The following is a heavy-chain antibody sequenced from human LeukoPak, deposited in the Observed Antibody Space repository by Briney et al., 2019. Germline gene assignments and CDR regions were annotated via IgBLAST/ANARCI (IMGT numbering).Heavy chain of an antibody. CDR2: INHSGST. CDR1: GGSFSGYY. CDR3: ARDGYSYGGYYYYYMGV. J-gene: IGHJ6*03. V-gene: IGHV4-34*01. Sequence: SETLSLTCAVYGGSFSGYYWSWIRQPPGKGLEWIGEINHSGSTNYNPSLKSRVTISVDTSKNQFSLKLSSVTAADTAVYYCARDGYSYGGYYYYYMGVWGKGTTVTVSS. D-gene: IGHD5-18*01.